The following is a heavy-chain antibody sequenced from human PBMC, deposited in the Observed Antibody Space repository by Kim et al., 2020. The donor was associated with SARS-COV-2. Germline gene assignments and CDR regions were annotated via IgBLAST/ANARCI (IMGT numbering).Heavy chain of an antibody. CDR3: ARSITMVRGVSYYYYGMDV. D-gene: IGHD3-10*01. J-gene: IGHJ6*02. Sequence: ASVKVSCKASGYTFTSYAMNWVRQAPGQGLEWMGWINTNTGNPTYAQGFTGRFVFSLDTSVSTAYLQISSLKAEDTAVYYCARSITMVRGVSYYYYGMDVWGQGTTVTVSS. CDR1: GYTFTSYA. CDR2: INTNTGNP. V-gene: IGHV7-4-1*02.